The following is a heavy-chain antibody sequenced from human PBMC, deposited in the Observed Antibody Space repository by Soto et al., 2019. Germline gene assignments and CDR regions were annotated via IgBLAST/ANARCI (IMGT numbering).Heavy chain of an antibody. V-gene: IGHV4-31*01. D-gene: IGHD3-10*01. Sequence: QVQLQVSGPGLVKPSQPLSLTCTVSGGSISSGGYYWSWIRQHPGKGLEWIGYIYYSGSTYYNPSLKRLVTRSSDTSINQFSLRRSCVTSEDTAVYCCARSVTPCGQETLVTGS. CDR1: GGSISSGGYY. CDR3: ARSVTP. J-gene: IGHJ5*02. CDR2: IYYSGST.